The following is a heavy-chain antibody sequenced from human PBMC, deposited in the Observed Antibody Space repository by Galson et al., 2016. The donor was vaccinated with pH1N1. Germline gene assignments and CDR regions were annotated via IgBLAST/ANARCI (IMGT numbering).Heavy chain of an antibody. CDR2: INPNNGDT. CDR3: ARQGPITYYDFWSGYYIDY. J-gene: IGHJ4*02. Sequence: SVKVSCKASEYTFIGYYIHWMRQAPGHGLAWMGRINPNNGDTHYAQNFQGRVTMTRDTSISTAYMELNSLRSDDTAVYYCARQGPITYYDFWSGYYIDYWGQGTLVTVSS. D-gene: IGHD3-3*01. CDR1: EYTFIGYY. V-gene: IGHV1-2*06.